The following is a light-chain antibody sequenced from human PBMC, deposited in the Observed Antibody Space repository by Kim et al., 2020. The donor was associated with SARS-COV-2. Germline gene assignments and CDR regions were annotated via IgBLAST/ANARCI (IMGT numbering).Light chain of an antibody. J-gene: IGLJ2*01. Sequence: QSVLTQPPSVSGAPGQRVTISCTGSSSNIGASYDAYWYQQLPGTAPKLLIFGNSNRPSGVPDRISGSKSGTSATLGITGLQAEDEADYYCQSFDSSLSGPVFGGGTQLTVL. CDR1: SSNIGASYD. CDR3: QSFDSSLSGPV. CDR2: GNS. V-gene: IGLV1-40*01.